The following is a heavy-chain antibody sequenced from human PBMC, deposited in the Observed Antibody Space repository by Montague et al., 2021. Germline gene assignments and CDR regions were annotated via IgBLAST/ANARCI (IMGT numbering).Heavy chain of an antibody. CDR2: IVGDGHNK. Sequence: SRRLSCAASGFPFSNFWMHWVRQAPGKGLVWVSRIVGDGHNKNYADSVQGRFTISRDNAKNTLYLQMDGLRVGDTAVYYCVRDGDGFNFDYWGHGTLVTVSS. J-gene: IGHJ4*01. D-gene: IGHD5-24*01. CDR3: VRDGDGFNFDY. CDR1: GFPFSNFW. V-gene: IGHV3-74*01.